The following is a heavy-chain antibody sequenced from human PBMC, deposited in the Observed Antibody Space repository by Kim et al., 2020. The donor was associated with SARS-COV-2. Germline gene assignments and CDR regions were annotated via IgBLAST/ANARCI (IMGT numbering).Heavy chain of an antibody. CDR1: GFTFSSYA. D-gene: IGHD6-19*01. CDR3: AKDGAVAGTRPGPHSDY. J-gene: IGHJ4*02. CDR2: ISGSGGST. Sequence: GGSLRLSCAASGFTFSSYAMSWVRQAPGKGLEWVSAISGSGGSTYYADSVKGRFTISRDNSKNTLYLQMNSLRAEDTAVYYCAKDGAVAGTRPGPHSDYWGQGTLVTVSS. V-gene: IGHV3-23*01.